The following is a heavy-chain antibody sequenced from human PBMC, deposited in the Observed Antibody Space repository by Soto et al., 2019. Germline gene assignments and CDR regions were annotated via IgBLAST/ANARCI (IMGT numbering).Heavy chain of an antibody. D-gene: IGHD2-21*02. V-gene: IGHV4-39*01. J-gene: IGHJ4*02. CDR2: IYYSGRT. CDR3: ARQRTTVVTQAYFDH. Sequence: SATLSLTCSVSGESIRSSSYYWGWIRQPPGKGLEWIGSIYYSGRTYYNPSFKSRVTISIDTSKNQFSLKLSSVTATDTSVYYCARQRTTVVTQAYFDHWGQGALVTVSS. CDR1: GESIRSSSYY.